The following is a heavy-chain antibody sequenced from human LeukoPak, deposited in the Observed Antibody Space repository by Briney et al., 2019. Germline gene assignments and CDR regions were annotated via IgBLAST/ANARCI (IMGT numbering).Heavy chain of an antibody. CDR1: GFTVCSNY. CDR2: IYSGGST. Sequence: TGGSLRLSCAASGFTVCSNYMSWVRQAPGKGLEWVSVIYSGGSTYYADSVKGRFTISRDNSKNTLYLQMNSLRAEDTAVYYCARGSSGWYYFDYWGQGTLVTVSS. V-gene: IGHV3-53*01. J-gene: IGHJ4*02. D-gene: IGHD6-19*01. CDR3: ARGSSGWYYFDY.